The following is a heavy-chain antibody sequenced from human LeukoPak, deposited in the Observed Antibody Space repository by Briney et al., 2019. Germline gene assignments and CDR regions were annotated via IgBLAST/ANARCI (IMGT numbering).Heavy chain of an antibody. V-gene: IGHV3-48*01. CDR1: GFTFSSYS. D-gene: IGHD6-13*01. CDR3: ARVYSSSWFGY. J-gene: IGHJ4*02. CDR2: ISSSSSTI. Sequence: PGGSLRLSCAASGFTFSSYSMNWVRQAPGKGLEWVSYISSSSSTIYYADSVKGRFTISRDNAKNSLYLQMNSLRAEDTAVYYCARVYSSSWFGYWGQGTLVTVSS.